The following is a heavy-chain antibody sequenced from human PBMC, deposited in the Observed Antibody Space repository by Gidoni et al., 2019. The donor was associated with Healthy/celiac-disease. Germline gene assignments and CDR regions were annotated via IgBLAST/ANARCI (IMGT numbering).Heavy chain of an antibody. CDR2: INHSGST. Sequence: QVQLQQWGAGLLKPSETLSLTCAVYGGSFSGYYWSWIRQPPGKGLEWIGEINHSGSTNYNPSLKRRVTISVDTSKTQFSLKLSSVTAADTAVYYCARGRLAARQRYFQHWGQGTLVTVSS. CDR3: ARGRLAARQRYFQH. CDR1: GGSFSGYY. J-gene: IGHJ1*01. V-gene: IGHV4-34*01. D-gene: IGHD6-6*01.